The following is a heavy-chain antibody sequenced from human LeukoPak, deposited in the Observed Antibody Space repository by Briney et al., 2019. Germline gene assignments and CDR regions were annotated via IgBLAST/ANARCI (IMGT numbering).Heavy chain of an antibody. Sequence: GGSLRLSCAASGFTFSSYGMPWVRQAPGKGLEWVAVIWYDGSNKYYADSVKGRFTISRDNSKNTLYLQMNSLRAEDTAVYYCARSHGSGWFEYYFDYWGQGTLVTVSS. CDR2: IWYDGSNK. J-gene: IGHJ4*02. V-gene: IGHV3-33*01. CDR3: ARSHGSGWFEYYFDY. D-gene: IGHD6-19*01. CDR1: GFTFSSYG.